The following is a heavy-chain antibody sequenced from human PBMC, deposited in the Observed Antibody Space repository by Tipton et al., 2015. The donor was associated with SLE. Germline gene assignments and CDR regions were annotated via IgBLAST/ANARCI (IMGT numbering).Heavy chain of an antibody. J-gene: IGHJ4*02. V-gene: IGHV3-74*01. D-gene: IGHD2-8*02. CDR1: GFTPSGYW. Sequence: SLRLSCAASGFTPSGYWMHWVRQAPGKGLVWVSRISGDGSSTDYADYVKGRFTISRDNAKNTLYVQMNSLRAEDTAVYYCARDLLGLLGYFDYWGQGTLVTVSS. CDR2: ISGDGSST. CDR3: ARDLLGLLGYFDY.